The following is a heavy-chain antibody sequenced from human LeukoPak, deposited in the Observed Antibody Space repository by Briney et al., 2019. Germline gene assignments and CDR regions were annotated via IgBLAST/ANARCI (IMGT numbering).Heavy chain of an antibody. V-gene: IGHV1-24*01. D-gene: IGHD2-8*01. Sequence: ASVKFSCKVSGYTLTELSMHWVRQAPGKGLEWMGGFDPEYGETIYAQKFQGRVTMTEDTSTDTAYMELSSLRSEDTAVYYCAREREEDIVLNSPRRAFDIWGQGTMVTVSS. CDR2: FDPEYGET. J-gene: IGHJ3*02. CDR3: AREREEDIVLNSPRRAFDI. CDR1: GYTLTELS.